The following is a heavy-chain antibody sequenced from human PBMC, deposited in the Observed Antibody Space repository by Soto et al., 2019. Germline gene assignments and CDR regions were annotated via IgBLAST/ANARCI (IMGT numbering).Heavy chain of an antibody. CDR2: VYYSGTT. Sequence: SETLSLTCTVSGASINNNDYYWSWIRQTPGKGLEWIGYVYYSGTTDYIPSLKGRLSMSIDKSQNQFTLKLNSVTAADMASYYCARMSYFDDKWYFDLWGRGTLVTVAS. J-gene: IGHJ2*01. CDR1: GASINNNDYY. D-gene: IGHD3-22*01. CDR3: ARMSYFDDKWYFDL. V-gene: IGHV4-30-4*01.